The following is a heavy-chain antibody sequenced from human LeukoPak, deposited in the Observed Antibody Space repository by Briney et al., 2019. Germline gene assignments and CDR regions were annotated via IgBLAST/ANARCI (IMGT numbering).Heavy chain of an antibody. V-gene: IGHV3-23*01. CDR3: TKRRPTGSVTVDEY. CDR1: GFTFSSFT. CDR2: VNYNSANK. J-gene: IGHJ4*02. Sequence: GGSLRLSCTTSGFTFSSFTMSWVRQTPEKGLEGVATVNYNSANKWHADSVKGRFTISRDNSKNTLYLQMHSLRVDDTALYYCTKRRPTGSVTVDEYWGQGALVTVSS. D-gene: IGHD2-21*02.